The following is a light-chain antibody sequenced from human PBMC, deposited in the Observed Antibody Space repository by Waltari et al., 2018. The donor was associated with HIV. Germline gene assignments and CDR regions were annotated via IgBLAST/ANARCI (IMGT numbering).Light chain of an antibody. CDR3: SSYTTSSTWV. CDR1: SSDIGGYKY. J-gene: IGLJ3*02. Sequence: HSALTQPASVSGSPGQSITISCTGTSSDIGGYKYVSWYQQQPGKAPKLMISEVSNRPSGVSNRFSGSKAGNTASLTISGLQAEYEADYYCSSYTTSSTWVFGGGTKLTVL. CDR2: EVS. V-gene: IGLV2-14*01.